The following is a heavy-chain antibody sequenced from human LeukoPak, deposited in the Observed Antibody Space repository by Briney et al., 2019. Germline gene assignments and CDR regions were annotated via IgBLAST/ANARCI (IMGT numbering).Heavy chain of an antibody. D-gene: IGHD3-16*01. CDR2: IYSGGST. J-gene: IGHJ6*02. CDR3: ARDGGYYYYGMDV. CDR1: GFTVSSNF. V-gene: IGHV3-66*01. Sequence: GGSLRLSCAASGFTVSSNFMSWVRQAPGKGLEWVSVIYSGGSTYYADSVKGRFTISRDNSNNTLYLQMNSLRAEDTAVYSCARDGGYYYYGMDVWGQGTTVTVSS.